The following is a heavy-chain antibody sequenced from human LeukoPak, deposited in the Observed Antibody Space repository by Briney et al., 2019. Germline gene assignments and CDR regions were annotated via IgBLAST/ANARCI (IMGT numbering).Heavy chain of an antibody. CDR3: ARASYSSGWYWTDYYYYYMDV. J-gene: IGHJ6*03. D-gene: IGHD6-19*01. CDR2: ISSSGSTI. V-gene: IGHV3-48*04. CDR1: GFTFSSYS. Sequence: PGGSLRLSCAASGFTFSSYSMNWVRQALGKGLEWVSYISSSGSTIYYADSVKGRFTISRDNAKNSLYLQMNSLRAEDTAVYYCARASYSSGWYWTDYYYYYMDVWGKGTTVTVSS.